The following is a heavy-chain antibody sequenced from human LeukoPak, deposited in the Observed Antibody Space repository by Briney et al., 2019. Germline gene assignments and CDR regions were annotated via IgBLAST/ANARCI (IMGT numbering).Heavy chain of an antibody. CDR3: ARPASGWFGELLGFDY. CDR1: GFTFSSYW. J-gene: IGHJ4*02. D-gene: IGHD3-10*01. Sequence: GGSLRLSCAASGFTFSSYWMSWVRQAPGKGLEWVANIKKDGSEKYYVDSVKGRFTISRDNAKNSLYLQMNSMRAEDTAVYYCARPASGWFGELLGFDYWGQGTLVTVSS. V-gene: IGHV3-7*01. CDR2: IKKDGSEK.